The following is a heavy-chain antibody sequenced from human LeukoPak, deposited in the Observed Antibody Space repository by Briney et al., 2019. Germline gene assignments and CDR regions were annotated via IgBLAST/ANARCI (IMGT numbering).Heavy chain of an antibody. CDR3: ATDFPTYDGSYYGYASDI. CDR2: FDPEDGET. V-gene: IGHV1-24*01. J-gene: IGHJ3*02. CDR1: GYTLTELS. Sequence: ASVKVSCKVSGYTLTELSMHWVRQAPGKGLEWMGGFDPEDGETIYAQKFQGRVTMTEDTSTDTAYMELSSLRSEDTAVYYCATDFPTYDGSYYGYASDIWGQGTMVTVSS. D-gene: IGHD1-26*01.